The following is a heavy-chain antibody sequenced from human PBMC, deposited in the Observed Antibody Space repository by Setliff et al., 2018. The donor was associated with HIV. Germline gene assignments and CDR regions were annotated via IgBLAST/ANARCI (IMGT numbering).Heavy chain of an antibody. V-gene: IGHV4-4*08. J-gene: IGHJ4*02. CDR2: IYNSVTT. CDR1: GASISSNT. CDR3: ASGYCSGGSCYRDRGIDY. D-gene: IGHD2-15*01. Sequence: PSETLSLTCIVSGASISSNTWSWIRQAPGKGLQWIGFIYNSVTTNYNPSLQSRVTISVDTSKNQFSLKLSSVTAADTAVYYCASGYCSGGSCYRDRGIDYWGQGTLVTVSS.